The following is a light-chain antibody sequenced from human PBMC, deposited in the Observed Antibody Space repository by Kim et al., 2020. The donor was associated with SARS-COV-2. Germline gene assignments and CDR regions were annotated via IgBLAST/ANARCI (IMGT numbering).Light chain of an antibody. CDR2: GAS. V-gene: IGKV3-15*01. CDR1: QSVSSN. Sequence: EIVMTQSPATLSVSPGERATLSCRASQSVSSNLAWYQQKTGQAPRLLIYGASTRATGIPARFSGSGSGTEFTLTISSLQSEDFAVYYCQQYNNWPVTFGQGTKVDI. CDR3: QQYNNWPVT. J-gene: IGKJ1*01.